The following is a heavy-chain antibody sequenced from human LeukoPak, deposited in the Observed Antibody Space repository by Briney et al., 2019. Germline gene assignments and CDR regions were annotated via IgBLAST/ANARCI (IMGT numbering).Heavy chain of an antibody. CDR3: ARDRYDYVWGSYRLNWFDP. CDR1: GDSVSSNSAA. D-gene: IGHD3-16*02. J-gene: IGHJ5*01. Sequence: SQTLSLTCAISGDSVSSNSAAWNWIRQSPSRGLEWLGRTYYRSKWYNDYAVSVKSRITINPDTSKNQFSLQLNSVTPEDTAVYYCARDRYDYVWGSYRLNWFDPWGQGTLVTVSS. V-gene: IGHV6-1*01. CDR2: TYYRSKWYN.